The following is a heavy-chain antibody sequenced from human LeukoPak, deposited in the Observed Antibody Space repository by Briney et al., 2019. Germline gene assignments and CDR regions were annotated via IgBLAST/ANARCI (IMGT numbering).Heavy chain of an antibody. D-gene: IGHD4-17*01. CDR2: ISQNGDS. Sequence: SETLSLTCGVSGGSLSFYYWSWIRQSPGKGLEWIAEISQNGDSNYNMSLKSRVTISLDKSKNQVSLKLNSVTAADTAVYYCARVWTTVTTRGWFDPWGQGTLVTVSS. J-gene: IGHJ5*02. CDR3: ARVWTTVTTRGWFDP. CDR1: GGSLSFYY. V-gene: IGHV4-34*01.